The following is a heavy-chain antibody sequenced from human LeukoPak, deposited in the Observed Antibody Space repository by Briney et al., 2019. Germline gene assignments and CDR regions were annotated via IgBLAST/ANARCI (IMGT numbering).Heavy chain of an antibody. CDR1: GYTLTELS. CDR2: FDPEDGET. J-gene: IGHJ4*02. V-gene: IGHV1-24*01. Sequence: ASVKVSCKVSGYTLTELSMHWVRQAPGKGLEWMGGFDPEDGETIYARKFQGRVTMTEDTSTDTAYMELSSLRSEDTAVYYCATDIICSSTSCSSFDYWGQGTLVTVSS. D-gene: IGHD2-2*01. CDR3: ATDIICSSTSCSSFDY.